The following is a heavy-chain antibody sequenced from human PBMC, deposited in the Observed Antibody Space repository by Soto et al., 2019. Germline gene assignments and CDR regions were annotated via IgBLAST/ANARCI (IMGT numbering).Heavy chain of an antibody. V-gene: IGHV1-8*01. Sequence: ASVKVSCKASGYTFTSYDINWVRQATGQGLEWTGWMNPNSGNTGYAQKFQGRVTMTRNTSISTAYMELSSLRSEDTAVYYCAGLVVAATLNHYYYGMDVWGQGTTVTVSS. CDR1: GYTFTSYD. D-gene: IGHD2-15*01. J-gene: IGHJ6*02. CDR3: AGLVVAATLNHYYYGMDV. CDR2: MNPNSGNT.